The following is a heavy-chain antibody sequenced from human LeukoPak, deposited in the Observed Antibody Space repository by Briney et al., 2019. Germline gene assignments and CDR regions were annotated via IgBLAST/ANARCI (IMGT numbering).Heavy chain of an antibody. CDR1: GFTFNSDW. Sequence: PGGSLRLSCAASGFTFNSDWMSWVRLAPGRGLEWVAGHSRVENMIRAYAAPVKARFTISRDNSKNTVYLQMNSLEPDDTAVYFCATIPPAHDSSAGDYWGQGILVTVSS. CDR2: HSRVENMIR. D-gene: IGHD3-22*01. J-gene: IGHJ4*02. CDR3: ATIPPAHDSSAGDY. V-gene: IGHV3-15*01.